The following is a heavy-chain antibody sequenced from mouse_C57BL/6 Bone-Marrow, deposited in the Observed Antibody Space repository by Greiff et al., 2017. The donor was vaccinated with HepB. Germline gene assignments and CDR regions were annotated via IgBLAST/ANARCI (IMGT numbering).Heavy chain of an antibody. Sequence: QVQLQQSDAELVKPGASVKISCKVSGYTFTDHTIHWMKQRPEQGLEWIGYIYPRDGSSRYNEKFKGKATLTEDKSSSTACMQLNSLTSEDSAVFFCARRTTVGYFDVWGTGTTVTVSS. CDR3: ARRTTVGYFDV. D-gene: IGHD1-1*01. CDR2: IYPRDGSS. J-gene: IGHJ1*03. CDR1: GYTFTDHT. V-gene: IGHV1-78*01.